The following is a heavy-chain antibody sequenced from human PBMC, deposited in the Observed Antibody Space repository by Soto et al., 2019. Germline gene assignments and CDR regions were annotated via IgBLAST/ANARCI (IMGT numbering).Heavy chain of an antibody. CDR3: ARVYPRDFWSGYYNWFDP. D-gene: IGHD3-3*01. V-gene: IGHV1-69*13. Sequence: SVKVSCKACGGTFSSYAISWVRQAPGQGLEWMGGIIPIFGTANYAQKFQGRVTITADESTSTAYMELSSLRSEDTAVYYCARVYPRDFWSGYYNWFDPWGQGTLVTVSS. CDR2: IIPIFGTA. CDR1: GGTFSSYA. J-gene: IGHJ5*02.